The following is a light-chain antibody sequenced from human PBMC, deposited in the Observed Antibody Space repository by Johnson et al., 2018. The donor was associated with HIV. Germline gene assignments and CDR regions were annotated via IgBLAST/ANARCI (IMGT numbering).Light chain of an antibody. V-gene: IGLV1-51*01. J-gene: IGLJ1*01. Sequence: QSVLTQPPSVSAAPGQKVTISCSGSSSNIGNNSVSWYQQLPVTAPKLLIYDNNKRPSGIPDRFSGSKSGTSATLGITGLQTGDEADYYCGTWDTSLSAGGVFGTGTKVTVL. CDR3: GTWDTSLSAGGV. CDR2: DNN. CDR1: SSNIGNNS.